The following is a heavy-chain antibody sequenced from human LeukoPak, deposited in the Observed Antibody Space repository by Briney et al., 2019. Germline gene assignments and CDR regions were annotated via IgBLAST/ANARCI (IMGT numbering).Heavy chain of an antibody. CDR2: IYYSGST. Sequence: SETLSLTCTVSGGSISSSSYYWGWIRQPPGKGLEWMGSIYYSGSTYYNPSLKSRVTISVDTSKNQFSLKLSSVTAADTAVYYCASRSPYCVSTSCYVGGQGTLVTVSS. J-gene: IGHJ4*02. CDR1: GGSISSSSYY. D-gene: IGHD2-2*01. CDR3: ASRSPYCVSTSCYV. V-gene: IGHV4-39*01.